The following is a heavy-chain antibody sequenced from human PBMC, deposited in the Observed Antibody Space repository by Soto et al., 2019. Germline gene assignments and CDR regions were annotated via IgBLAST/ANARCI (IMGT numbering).Heavy chain of an antibody. J-gene: IGHJ6*03. CDR2: IWYDGSNK. V-gene: IGHV3-33*01. Sequence: GGSLRLSCAASGFTFSSYGMHWVRQAPGKGLEWVAVIWYDGSNKYYADSVKGRFTISRDNSKNTLYLQMNSLRAEDTAVYYCAREGVVPAASPYYYYYMDVWGKGTTVTVSS. CDR3: AREGVVPAASPYYYYYMDV. D-gene: IGHD2-2*01. CDR1: GFTFSSYG.